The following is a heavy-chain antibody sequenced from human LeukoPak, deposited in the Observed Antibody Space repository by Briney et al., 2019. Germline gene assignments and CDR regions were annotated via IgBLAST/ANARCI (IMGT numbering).Heavy chain of an antibody. CDR3: ARVRYRLAETYIDY. J-gene: IGHJ4*02. D-gene: IGHD3-16*01. V-gene: IGHV1-18*01. CDR1: GYTFTSNG. Sequence: ASVKVSCKASGYTFTSNGISWVRQAPGQGLEWMGWISAYNGNTNYEQKLQGRVTMTTDTSTSTAYMELSRLRSDDTAVYYCARVRYRLAETYIDYWGQGTLVTVSS. CDR2: ISAYNGNT.